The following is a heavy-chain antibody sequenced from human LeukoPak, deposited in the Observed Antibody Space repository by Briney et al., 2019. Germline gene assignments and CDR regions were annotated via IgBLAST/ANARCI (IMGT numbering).Heavy chain of an antibody. Sequence: GESLKIPCKGSGYSFTSYWIGWVRQMPGKGLEWMGIIYPGDSDTRYSPSFQGQVTISADKSISTAYLQWSSLKASDTAMYYCARGAGDIAAAGSFDYWGQGTLVTVSS. V-gene: IGHV5-51*01. D-gene: IGHD6-13*01. CDR1: GYSFTSYW. J-gene: IGHJ4*02. CDR2: IYPGDSDT. CDR3: ARGAGDIAAAGSFDY.